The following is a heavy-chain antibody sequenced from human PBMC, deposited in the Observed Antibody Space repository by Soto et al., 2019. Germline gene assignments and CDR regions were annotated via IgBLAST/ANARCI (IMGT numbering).Heavy chain of an antibody. D-gene: IGHD5-18*01. CDR3: ASSLLVGYGLEGESD. Sequence: QVQLVQSGAEVKKPGASVKVSCKASGYTFTSYGISWVRQAPGQGLEWMGWISAYNGNTNYAQKLQGRVTMTTDTPTSTAYMELRSLRSVDTAVYYWASSLLVGYGLEGESDWGQGTLVTVSS. CDR2: ISAYNGNT. V-gene: IGHV1-18*01. J-gene: IGHJ4*02. CDR1: GYTFTSYG.